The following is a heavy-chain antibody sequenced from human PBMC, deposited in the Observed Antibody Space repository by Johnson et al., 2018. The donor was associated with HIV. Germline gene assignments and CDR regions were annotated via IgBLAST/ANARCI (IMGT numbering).Heavy chain of an antibody. D-gene: IGHD4-17*01. CDR2: ISSDGSNK. CDR1: GFTLSSYA. V-gene: IGHV3-30*03. CDR3: ARSTVTTFIVFDI. J-gene: IGHJ3*02. Sequence: QVQLVESGGGVVQPGRSLRLSCAASGFTLSSYAMHWVRQAPGKGLEWVAVISSDGSNKYYADSVKGRFTISRDNSKNTLYLQMNSLRTEDTALYYCARSTVTTFIVFDIWGQGTMVTVSS.